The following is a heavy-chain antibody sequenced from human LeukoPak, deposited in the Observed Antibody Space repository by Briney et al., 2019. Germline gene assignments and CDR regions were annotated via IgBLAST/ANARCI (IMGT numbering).Heavy chain of an antibody. Sequence: ASVKVSCKVSGYTLTELSMHWVRQAPGKGLEWMGGFYPEDGETIYAQKFQGRVTMTEDTSTDTAYMELSSLRSEDTAVYYCATMSPVCSGGSCYSGVGGMDVWGQGTTVTVSS. CDR1: GYTLTELS. V-gene: IGHV1-24*01. CDR2: FYPEDGET. CDR3: ATMSPVCSGGSCYSGVGGMDV. D-gene: IGHD2-15*01. J-gene: IGHJ6*02.